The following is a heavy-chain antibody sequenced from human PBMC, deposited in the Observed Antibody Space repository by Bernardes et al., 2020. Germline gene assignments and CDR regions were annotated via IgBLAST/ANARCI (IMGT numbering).Heavy chain of an antibody. V-gene: IGHV4-34*01. D-gene: IGHD1-26*01. Sequence: SETLSLTCAVYGGSFSGYYWSWIRQPPGKGLEWIGEINHSGSTNYNPSLKSRVTISVDTSKNQFSLKLSSVTAADTAVYYCAREGPVRYSGSYYGPRYFDYWGQGTLVTVSS. CDR3: AREGPVRYSGSYYGPRYFDY. CDR2: INHSGST. J-gene: IGHJ4*02. CDR1: GGSFSGYY.